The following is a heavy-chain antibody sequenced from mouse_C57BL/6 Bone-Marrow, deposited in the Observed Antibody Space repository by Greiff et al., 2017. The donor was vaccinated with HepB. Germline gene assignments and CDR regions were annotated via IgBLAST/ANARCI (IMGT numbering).Heavy chain of an antibody. D-gene: IGHD3-2*02. J-gene: IGHJ3*01. V-gene: IGHV1-64*01. CDR2: IHPNSGST. Sequence: QVQLQQPGAELVKPGASVKLSCKASGYTFTSYWMHWVKQRPGQGLEWIGMIHPNSGSTNYNEKFKSKATLTVDKSSSTAYMQLSSLTSEDSAVYYCARTTDTSGPAWFAYWGQGTLVTVSA. CDR1: GYTFTSYW. CDR3: ARTTDTSGPAWFAY.